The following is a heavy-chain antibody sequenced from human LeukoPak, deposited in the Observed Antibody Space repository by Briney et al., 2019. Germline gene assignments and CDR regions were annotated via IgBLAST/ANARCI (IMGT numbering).Heavy chain of an antibody. J-gene: IGHJ5*02. V-gene: IGHV1-2*02. CDR1: GYTFTGYY. CDR3: ARAPPITRGPFDP. Sequence: ASVKLSCKASGYTFTGYYMHWVRQAPGQGLEWMGWINPNSGGTNYVQKVQGRVTMTRDTSISTVYMELSRLRSDDTAVYYCARAPPITRGPFDPWGQGTLVTVSS. CDR2: INPNSGGT. D-gene: IGHD3-10*01.